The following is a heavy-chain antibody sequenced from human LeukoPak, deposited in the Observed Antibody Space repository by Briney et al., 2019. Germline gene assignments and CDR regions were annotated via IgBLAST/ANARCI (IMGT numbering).Heavy chain of an antibody. CDR1: GFTVSSNH. CDR2: IYTGGGT. J-gene: IGHJ4*02. Sequence: PGGSLRLSCAASGFTVSSNHMSWVRQAPGKGPEWVSVIYTGGGTYYADSVKGRFTISRDNSKNTLHLQMNSLRAEDTAVYYCASLPVGVDYWGQGTLVTVSS. D-gene: IGHD1-26*01. V-gene: IGHV3-66*01. CDR3: ASLPVGVDY.